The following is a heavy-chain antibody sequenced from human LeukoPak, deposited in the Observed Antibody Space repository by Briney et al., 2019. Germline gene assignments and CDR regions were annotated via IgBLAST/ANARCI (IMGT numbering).Heavy chain of an antibody. V-gene: IGHV4-59*08. CDR1: GGSISSYY. J-gene: IGHJ4*02. CDR3: ARRYCTGGSCYSSFDF. CDR2: IYYSGGT. D-gene: IGHD2-15*01. Sequence: PSETLSHTCTVSGGSISSYYWSWIRQPPGKGLEWIGYIYYSGGTNYNPSLKSRVTISVDTSKNQFSLKLSSVTAADTAVYYCARRYCTGGSCYSSFDFWGQGTLVTVSS.